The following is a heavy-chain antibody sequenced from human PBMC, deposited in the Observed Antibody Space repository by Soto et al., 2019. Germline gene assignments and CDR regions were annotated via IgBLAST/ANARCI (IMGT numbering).Heavy chain of an antibody. Sequence: SETLSLTCTVSGGSISSSSYYWGWIRQPPGKGLEWIGSIYYSGSTYYNPSLKSRVTISVDTSKNQFSLKLSSVTAADTAVYYCARRGSWYWFDPWGQGTLVTVPQ. D-gene: IGHD6-13*01. J-gene: IGHJ5*02. CDR1: GGSISSSSYY. CDR3: ARRGSWYWFDP. CDR2: IYYSGST. V-gene: IGHV4-39*01.